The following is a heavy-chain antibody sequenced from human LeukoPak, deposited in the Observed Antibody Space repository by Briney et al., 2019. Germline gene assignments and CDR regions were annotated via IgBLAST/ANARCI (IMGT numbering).Heavy chain of an antibody. J-gene: IGHJ4*02. Sequence: VASVKVSCKASGYTFTSYYMHWVRQAPGQGVEWMGWINTNTGNPTYAQGFTGRFVFSLDTSVSTAYLQISSLKAEDTAVYYCARAGYYDYVWGSYRYSLDYWGQGTLVTVSS. CDR2: INTNTGNP. D-gene: IGHD3-16*02. CDR3: ARAGYYDYVWGSYRYSLDY. CDR1: GYTFTSYY. V-gene: IGHV7-4-1*02.